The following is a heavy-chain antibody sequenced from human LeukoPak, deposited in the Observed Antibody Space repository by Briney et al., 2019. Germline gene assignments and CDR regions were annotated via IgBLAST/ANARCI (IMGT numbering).Heavy chain of an antibody. CDR1: GFTFSSYG. Sequence: GGSLRLSCAASGFTFSSYGMHWVRQAPGKGLVWVSHVNSDGSSTTYADSVKGRFTISRDNAKNTLYLQMNSLGVEDTAVYYCTNFDYWGQGTLVTVSS. CDR2: VNSDGSST. J-gene: IGHJ4*02. CDR3: TNFDY. V-gene: IGHV3-74*01.